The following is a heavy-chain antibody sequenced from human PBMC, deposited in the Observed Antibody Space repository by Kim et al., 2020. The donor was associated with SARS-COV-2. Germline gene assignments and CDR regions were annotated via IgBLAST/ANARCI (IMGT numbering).Heavy chain of an antibody. J-gene: IGHJ4*02. CDR1: GYTFTSYG. D-gene: IGHD3-22*01. CDR2: ISAYNGNT. V-gene: IGHV1-18*01. CDR3: ARDGYYYDSSGYKDY. Sequence: ASVKVSCKASGYTFTSYGISWVRQAPGQGLEWMGWISAYNGNTRYAQKLQGRVTMTTDTSTSTAYMELRSLRSDDTAVYYCARDGYYYDSSGYKDYWGQGTLVTVSS.